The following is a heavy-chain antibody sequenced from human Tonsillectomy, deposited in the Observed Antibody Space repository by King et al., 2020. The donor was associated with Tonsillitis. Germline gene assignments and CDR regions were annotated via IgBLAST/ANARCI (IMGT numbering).Heavy chain of an antibody. Sequence: VQLVESGGGVVQPGRSLRLSCAASGFIFSNYAMHWVRQAPGKGLEWVAVISYDGSKKYYAYSVKGRFTISRENSKKTPYLQMKSLRVEDTAVYYGARDFRTKRRAFQHWGQGTLVTVSS. D-gene: IGHD2-2*01. CDR3: ARDFRTKRRAFQH. J-gene: IGHJ1*01. V-gene: IGHV3-30*04. CDR2: ISYDGSKK. CDR1: GFIFSNYA.